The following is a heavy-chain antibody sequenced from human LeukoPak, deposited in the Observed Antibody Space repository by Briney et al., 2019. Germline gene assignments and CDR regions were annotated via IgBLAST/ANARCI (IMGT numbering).Heavy chain of an antibody. CDR1: GFTFSSYA. D-gene: IGHD2-2*01. CDR2: ISGSGGST. Sequence: GGSLRLSCAASGFTFSSYAMSWVRQAPGKGLEWVSAISGSGGSTYYADSVKGRFTISRDNSKNTLYLQMNSLRAEDTAVYYCAKDPDIQEIVVVPAAMKRMHVGYWGQGTLVTVSS. J-gene: IGHJ4*02. CDR3: AKDPDIQEIVVVPAAMKRMHVGY. V-gene: IGHV3-23*01.